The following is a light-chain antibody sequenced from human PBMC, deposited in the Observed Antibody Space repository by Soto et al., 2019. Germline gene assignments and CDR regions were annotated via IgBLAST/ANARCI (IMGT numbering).Light chain of an antibody. CDR1: QRISSF. CDR2: SVS. Sequence: QLTQCSSSLSAAYGDRVTITGRASQRISSFLNWYQQKPGKAPNLLIYSVSSLQSGVPSRFRGSGSGTDFTLTISSLQPEDFGTYYCQQSYSTPTTSAQRARLEI. CDR3: QQSYSTPTT. J-gene: IGKJ5*01. V-gene: IGKV1-39*01.